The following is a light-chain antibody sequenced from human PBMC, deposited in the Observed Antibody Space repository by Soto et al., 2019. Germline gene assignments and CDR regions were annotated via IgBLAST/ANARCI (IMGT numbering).Light chain of an antibody. CDR1: QNVFKGSNNKDC. J-gene: IGKJ2*01. Sequence: DIVMTQSPDSLAVSLDERATINCKSSQNVFKGSNNKDCLAWYQQKPGQPPKLLLYWASTRESGVPDRFSGSGSGTDFTLTISSLQAEDVAIYYCQQFSSPPFFPFGQGTKVDIK. V-gene: IGKV4-1*01. CDR2: WAS. CDR3: QQFSSPPFFP.